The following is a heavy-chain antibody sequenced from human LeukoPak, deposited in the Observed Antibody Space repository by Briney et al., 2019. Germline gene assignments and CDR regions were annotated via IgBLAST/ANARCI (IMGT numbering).Heavy chain of an antibody. CDR1: GYSFTSYL. D-gene: IGHD1-1*01. CDR3: ARYTDHYYFDY. J-gene: IGHJ4*02. Sequence: GESLKISCTGSGYSFTSYLIAWVRQMPGKGLEWMGIIYPGDSDTRYSPSFQGQVTISADKSISTAYLQWSSLNTSYTAMYYCARYTDHYYFDYWGQGTLVTVSS. CDR2: IYPGDSDT. V-gene: IGHV5-51*01.